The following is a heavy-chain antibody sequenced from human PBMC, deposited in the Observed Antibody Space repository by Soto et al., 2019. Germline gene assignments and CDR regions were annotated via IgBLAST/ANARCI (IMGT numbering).Heavy chain of an antibody. V-gene: IGHV1-18*01. Sequence: ASVNVSCKASGYTFTSYGISWVRQAPGQGLEWMGWISAYNGDTNYAQKLQGRVTMTTDTSTSTAYMELRSLRSDDTAVYYCARDAALAVAGHWGQGTLVTVSS. CDR2: ISAYNGDT. CDR3: ARDAALAVAGH. J-gene: IGHJ4*02. CDR1: GYTFTSYG. D-gene: IGHD6-19*01.